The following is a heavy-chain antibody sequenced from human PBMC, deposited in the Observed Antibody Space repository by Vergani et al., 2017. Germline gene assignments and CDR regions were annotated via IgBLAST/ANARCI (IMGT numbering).Heavy chain of an antibody. CDR3: ARGSIVVPAATALIDY. CDR1: EYTFTGYN. Sequence: QVQLVQSGAEVKKPGASVRASCKASEYTFTGYNMHWVRQAPGQGLEWMGWINPNSGGTNYAQKFQGRVTMNRDTSISTAYMELSRLRSDDTAVYYCARGSIVVPAATALIDYWGQGTLVTVSS. D-gene: IGHD2-2*01. J-gene: IGHJ4*02. V-gene: IGHV1-2*02. CDR2: INPNSGGT.